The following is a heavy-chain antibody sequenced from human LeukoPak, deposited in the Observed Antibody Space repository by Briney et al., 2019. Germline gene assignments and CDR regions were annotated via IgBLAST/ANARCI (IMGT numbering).Heavy chain of an antibody. J-gene: IGHJ3*02. CDR2: ISYDGSNK. V-gene: IGHV3-30*04. CDR1: GFTFSSYA. CDR3: ARDIVATIPFDI. Sequence: GRSLRLSCAASGFTFSSYAMHWVRQAPGKGLEWVAVISYDGSNKYYADSVKGRFTISRDNAKNSLYLQMNSLRAEDTAVYYCARDIVATIPFDIWGQGTMVTVSS. D-gene: IGHD5-12*01.